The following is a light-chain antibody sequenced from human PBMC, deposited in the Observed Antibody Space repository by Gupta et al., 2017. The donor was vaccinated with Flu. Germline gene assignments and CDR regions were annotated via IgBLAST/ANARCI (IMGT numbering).Light chain of an antibody. CDR1: SSDFGAYNY. CDR3: SSSTSSRARV. J-gene: IGLJ1*01. Sequence: QSALSQPASVSGSPGQSITISCTGTSSDFGAYNYVSWYQQHPGKAPKLMIYEVSNRPSGVSNRFSGYKSGNTASLTVSGLQSDYYSNYYCSSSTSSRARVFGAGTKVTVL. V-gene: IGLV2-14*01. CDR2: EVS.